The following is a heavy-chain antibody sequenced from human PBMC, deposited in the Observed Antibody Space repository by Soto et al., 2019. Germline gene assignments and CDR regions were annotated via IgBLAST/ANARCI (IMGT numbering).Heavy chain of an antibody. CDR2: IWYDGSNK. CDR1: GFTFSSYG. V-gene: IGHV3-33*01. D-gene: IGHD3-10*01. Sequence: PGGSLRLSCAASGFTFSSYGMHWVRQAPGKGLEWVAVIWYDGSNKDYADSVKGRFTISRDNSKNTLYLQMNSLRAEDTAVYYCARASGLRYFDYWGQGTLVTVS. J-gene: IGHJ4*02. CDR3: ARASGLRYFDY.